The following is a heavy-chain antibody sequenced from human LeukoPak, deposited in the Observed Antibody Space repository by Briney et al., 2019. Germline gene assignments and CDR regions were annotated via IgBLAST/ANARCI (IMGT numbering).Heavy chain of an antibody. V-gene: IGHV4-38-2*01. CDR3: ARQSSTGLSATDY. Sequence: PSETLSLTCAVSGYSISSGYYWGWIRQPPGKGLEWIGSIYHSGSTYYNPSLKSRVTISVDTSKNQFSLKLSSVTAADTAVYYCARQSSTGLSATDYWGQGTLVIVSS. J-gene: IGHJ4*02. CDR1: GYSISSGYY. D-gene: IGHD2-2*01. CDR2: IYHSGST.